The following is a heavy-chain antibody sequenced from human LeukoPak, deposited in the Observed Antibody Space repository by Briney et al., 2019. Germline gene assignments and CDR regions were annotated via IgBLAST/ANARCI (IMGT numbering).Heavy chain of an antibody. Sequence: SETLSLTCTVSGGSISSYYWSWIRQPPGKGLEWIGEINHSGSTNYNPSLKSRVTISVDTSKNQFSLKLSSVTAADTAVYYCASPPYGDYDYWGQGTLVTVSS. D-gene: IGHD4-17*01. CDR3: ASPPYGDYDY. CDR2: INHSGST. J-gene: IGHJ4*02. V-gene: IGHV4-34*01. CDR1: GGSISSYY.